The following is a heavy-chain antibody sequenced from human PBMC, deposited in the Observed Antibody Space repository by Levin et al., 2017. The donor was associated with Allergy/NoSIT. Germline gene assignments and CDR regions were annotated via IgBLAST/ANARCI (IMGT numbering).Heavy chain of an antibody. CDR1: GGSISSSSYY. V-gene: IGHV4-39*01. Sequence: SETLSLTCTVSGGSISSSSYYWGWIRQPPGKGLEWIGSIYYSGSTYYNPSLKSRVTISVDTSKNQFSLKLSSVPAADTAVYYCARQSGVVVAATNHDAFDIWGQGTMVTVSS. CDR2: IYYSGST. CDR3: ARQSGVVVAATNHDAFDI. J-gene: IGHJ3*02. D-gene: IGHD2-15*01.